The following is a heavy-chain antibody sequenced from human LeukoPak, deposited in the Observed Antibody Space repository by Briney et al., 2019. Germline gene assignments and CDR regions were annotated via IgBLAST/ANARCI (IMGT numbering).Heavy chain of an antibody. CDR3: AKGSSAGRPYYFDY. CDR2: IKQAGSEK. Sequence: GGSLRLSCAASGFTFSSNWMSWVRQAPGKGLEWVANIKQAGSEKYYVDSVKGRFTISRDNAKNSLYLQMDSLRVEDTAVYYCAKGSSAGRPYYFDYWGQGTLVTVSS. CDR1: GFTFSSNW. J-gene: IGHJ4*02. V-gene: IGHV3-7*03. D-gene: IGHD3-10*01.